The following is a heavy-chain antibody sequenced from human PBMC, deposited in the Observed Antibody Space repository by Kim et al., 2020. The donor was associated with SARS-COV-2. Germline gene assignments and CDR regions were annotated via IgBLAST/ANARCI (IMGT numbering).Heavy chain of an antibody. Sequence: GGSLRLSCAASGFTFSTYWMNWVRQAPGKGLEWVANIKADGSDKYYVDSVRGRFTISRDNARNSLYLQMNSLRADDTAVYCCARGTAIPGLDYWGQGTLVTVSS. CDR1: GFTFSTYW. J-gene: IGHJ4*02. D-gene: IGHD2-21*02. V-gene: IGHV3-7*01. CDR2: IKADGSDK. CDR3: ARGTAIPGLDY.